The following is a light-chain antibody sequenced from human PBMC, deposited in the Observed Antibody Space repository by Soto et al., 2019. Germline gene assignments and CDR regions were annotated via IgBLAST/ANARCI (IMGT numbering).Light chain of an antibody. Sequence: EIVLTQSPGTLSLSPGERATLSCRVSQSVHNNYLAWYQQRLGQPPRLVISIASNRATGISDRFSGSGSGTDFILTISRLEPEDSAVYYCLQYGGLPLTFGGGTKVEI. CDR3: LQYGGLPLT. CDR2: IAS. J-gene: IGKJ4*01. V-gene: IGKV3-20*01. CDR1: QSVHNNY.